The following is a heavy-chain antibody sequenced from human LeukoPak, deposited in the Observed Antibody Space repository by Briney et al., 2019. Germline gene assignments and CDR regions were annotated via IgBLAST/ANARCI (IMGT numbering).Heavy chain of an antibody. CDR1: GFTFSNYW. J-gene: IGHJ4*02. V-gene: IGHV3-74*01. Sequence: GGSLRLSCAASGFTFSNYWMHWVRQAPGKGLVWVSRIKSDGSRTDYADSVKGRFTISRDNAKNTLYLQMNSLRAEDTAVYYCARGKIVGATTPFDYWGQGTLVTVSS. CDR3: ARGKIVGATTPFDY. CDR2: IKSDGSRT. D-gene: IGHD1-26*01.